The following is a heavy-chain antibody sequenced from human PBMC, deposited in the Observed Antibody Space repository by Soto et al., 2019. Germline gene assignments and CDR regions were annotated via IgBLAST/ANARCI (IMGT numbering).Heavy chain of an antibody. CDR3: ARDNFHYDFWSGYYARAQNWFDP. D-gene: IGHD3-3*01. CDR2: ISAYNGNT. J-gene: IGHJ5*02. CDR1: GYTFTSYG. V-gene: IGHV1-18*04. Sequence: ASVKVSCKASGYTFTSYGISWVRQAPGQGLEWMGWISAYNGNTNYAQKLQGRVTMTTDKSTSTAYMELRSLRSDDTAVYYCARDNFHYDFWSGYYARAQNWFDPWGQGTLVTVS.